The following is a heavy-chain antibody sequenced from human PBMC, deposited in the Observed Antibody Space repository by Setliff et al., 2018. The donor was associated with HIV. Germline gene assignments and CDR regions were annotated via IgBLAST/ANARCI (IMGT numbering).Heavy chain of an antibody. CDR1: GGSFSGYY. V-gene: IGHV4-34*01. CDR3: ARHAVPHYYDSSGPS. D-gene: IGHD3-22*01. CDR2: INLIGRT. Sequence: ASETLSLTCAVYGGSFSGYYWNWIRQPPGKGLEWVGEINLIGRTNYNPSLKSRVTISLDTSKNQFSLKLNSVTAADTAVYYCARHAVPHYYDSSGPSWGPGTLVTVSS. J-gene: IGHJ5*02.